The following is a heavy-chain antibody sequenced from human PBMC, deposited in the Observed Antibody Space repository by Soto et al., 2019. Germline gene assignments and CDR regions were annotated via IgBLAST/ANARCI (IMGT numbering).Heavy chain of an antibody. CDR1: GGTFSSYA. J-gene: IGHJ6*02. CDR3: ARKLPTVTFSSGWVYYSYGMDV. CDR2: IIPIFGTA. D-gene: IGHD6-19*01. V-gene: IGHV1-69*13. Sequence: SVKVSCKASGGTFSSYAISWVRQAPGQGLEWMGGIIPIFGTANYAQKFQGRVTITADESTSTAYMELSSLRSEDTAVYYCARKLPTVTFSSGWVYYSYGMDVWGQGTTVTVSS.